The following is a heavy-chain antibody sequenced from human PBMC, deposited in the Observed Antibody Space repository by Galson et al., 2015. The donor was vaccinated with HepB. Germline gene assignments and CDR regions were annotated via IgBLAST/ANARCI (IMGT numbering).Heavy chain of an antibody. CDR3: ARDLDTAMVNSDY. CDR1: GYTFTGYY. D-gene: IGHD5-18*01. J-gene: IGHJ4*02. Sequence: SVKVSCKASGYTFTGYYMHWVRQAPGQGLEWMGWINPNSGGTNYAQKFQDRVTMTRDTSISTVYMELSRLRSDDTAVYYCARDLDTAMVNSDYWGQGTLVTVSS. V-gene: IGHV1-2*02. CDR2: INPNSGGT.